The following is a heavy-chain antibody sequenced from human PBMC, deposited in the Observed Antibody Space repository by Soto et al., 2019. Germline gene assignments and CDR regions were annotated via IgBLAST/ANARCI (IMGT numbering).Heavy chain of an antibody. Sequence: SEPRSLTGPAFGGSFRIYSWTWIRQPPGKGLEWIGYIYYSASTNYTPSLKSRVTISVDTSKNQFSLKLSSVTAADTAVYYFARHSSDIYSNPAAQFDYWGQGTLVTVSS. V-gene: IGHV4-59*08. CDR2: IYYSAST. D-gene: IGHD4-4*01. J-gene: IGHJ4*02. CDR1: GGSFRIYS. CDR3: ARHSSDIYSNPAAQFDY.